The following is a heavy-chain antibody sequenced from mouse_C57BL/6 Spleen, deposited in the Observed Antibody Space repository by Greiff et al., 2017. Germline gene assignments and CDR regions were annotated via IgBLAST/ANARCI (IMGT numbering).Heavy chain of an antibody. D-gene: IGHD2-1*01. J-gene: IGHJ3*01. CDR2: ISSGGSYT. V-gene: IGHV5-6*02. Sequence: EVKLVESGGDLVKPGGSLKLSCAASGFTFSSYGMSWVRQTPDKRLEWVATISSGGSYTYYPGSVKGRFTISRDNAKNTLYLQMSSLKSEDTAMYYCARHGDGNLAWFAYWGQGTLVTVSA. CDR1: GFTFSSYG. CDR3: ARHGDGNLAWFAY.